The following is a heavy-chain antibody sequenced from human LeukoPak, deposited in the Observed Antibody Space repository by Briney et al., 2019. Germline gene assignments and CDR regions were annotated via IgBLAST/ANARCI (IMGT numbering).Heavy chain of an antibody. D-gene: IGHD3-22*01. Sequence: GAAVKVSCKASGGTFSSYAISWVRQAPGQGLEWMGRIIPIFGIANYAQKFQGRVTLTADKSTSTAYMELSSLRSEDTAVYYCALSGDYYDSSGVQHWGQGTLVTVSS. CDR1: GGTFSSYA. J-gene: IGHJ1*01. V-gene: IGHV1-69*04. CDR3: ALSGDYYDSSGVQH. CDR2: IIPIFGIA.